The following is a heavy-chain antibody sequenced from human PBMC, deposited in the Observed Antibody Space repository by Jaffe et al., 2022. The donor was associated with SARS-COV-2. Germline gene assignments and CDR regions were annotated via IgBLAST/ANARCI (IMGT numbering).Heavy chain of an antibody. CDR1: GYTFTGYY. V-gene: IGHV1-2*06. Sequence: QVQLVQSGAEVKKPGASVKVSCKASGYTFTGYYMHWVRQAPGQGLEWMGRINPNSGGTNYAQKFQGRVTMTRDTSISTAYMELSRLRSDDTAVYYCARDFLASWSGVDHYYYYGMDVWGQGTTVTVSS. J-gene: IGHJ6*02. CDR3: ARDFLASWSGVDHYYYYGMDV. D-gene: IGHD3-3*01. CDR2: INPNSGGT.